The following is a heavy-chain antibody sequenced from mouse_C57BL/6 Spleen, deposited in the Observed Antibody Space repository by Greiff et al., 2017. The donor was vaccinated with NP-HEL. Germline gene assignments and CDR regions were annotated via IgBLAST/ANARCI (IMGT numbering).Heavy chain of an antibody. CDR3: AKKADYYGSRDAMDY. CDR1: GFSLTSYG. D-gene: IGHD1-1*01. V-gene: IGHV2-5*01. Sequence: QVQLKESGPGLVQPSQSLSITCTVSGFSLTSYGVHWVRQSPGKGLEWLGVIWRGGSTDYNAAFMSRLSITKDNSKSQVFFKMNSLQADDTAIYYCAKKADYYGSRDAMDYWGQGTSVTVSS. J-gene: IGHJ4*01. CDR2: IWRGGST.